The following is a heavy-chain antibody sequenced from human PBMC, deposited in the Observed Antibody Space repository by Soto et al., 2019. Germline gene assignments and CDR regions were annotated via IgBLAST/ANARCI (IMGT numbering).Heavy chain of an antibody. CDR1: GFTFSSYS. J-gene: IGHJ4*02. V-gene: IGHV3-21*01. CDR3: ARVTAPVQHCSSTSCYRVIHIVVGSNDY. D-gene: IGHD2-2*01. CDR2: ISSSSSYI. Sequence: GGSLRLSCAASGFTFSSYSMNWVRQAPGKGLEWVSSISSSSSYIYYADSVKGRFTISRDNAKNSLYLQMNSLRAEDTAVYYCARVTAPVQHCSSTSCYRVIHIVVGSNDYWGQGTLVTVSS.